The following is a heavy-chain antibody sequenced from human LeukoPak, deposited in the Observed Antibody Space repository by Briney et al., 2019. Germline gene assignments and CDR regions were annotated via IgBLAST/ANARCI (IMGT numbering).Heavy chain of an antibody. CDR1: GYTFTVYY. Sequence: ASVKVSCKASGYTFTVYYMHWVRQAPGQGLEWMGWINPNSGGTNYAQKFQGRVTMTRDTSISTAYMELSRLRSDDTAVYYCARDYGDYEGVSVYWGQGTLVTVSS. V-gene: IGHV1-2*02. D-gene: IGHD4-17*01. J-gene: IGHJ4*02. CDR3: ARDYGDYEGVSVY. CDR2: INPNSGGT.